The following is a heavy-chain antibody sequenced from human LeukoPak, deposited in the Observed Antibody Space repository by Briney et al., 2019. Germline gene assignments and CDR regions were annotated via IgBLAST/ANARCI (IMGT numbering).Heavy chain of an antibody. CDR1: GFTVSSNY. Sequence: GGSLRLSCAASGFTVSSNYMSWVRQAPGKGLAWVSVIYSGGRTYYADSVKGRFTISRDNSKNTLYLQMNSLRAEDTAVYYCASSGVFPHNPLDYWGQGTLVTVSS. V-gene: IGHV3-53*01. J-gene: IGHJ4*02. D-gene: IGHD6-19*01. CDR2: IYSGGRT. CDR3: ASSGVFPHNPLDY.